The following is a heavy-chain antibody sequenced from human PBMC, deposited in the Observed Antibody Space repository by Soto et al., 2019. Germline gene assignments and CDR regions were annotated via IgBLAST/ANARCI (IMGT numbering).Heavy chain of an antibody. V-gene: IGHV6-1*01. CDR2: TYYRSKWNN. D-gene: IGHD6-19*01. J-gene: IGHJ6*02. Sequence: KQSPTLSLTCAISGDSVSSNSAGWNWIRQSPSRGLEWLGRTYYRSKWNNDYAVSVKSRITITPDTSKNQFSLHLNSVTPDDTAIYYCVRASYFSGWFPIWGQGTTVTVSS. CDR1: GDSVSSNSAG. CDR3: VRASYFSGWFPI.